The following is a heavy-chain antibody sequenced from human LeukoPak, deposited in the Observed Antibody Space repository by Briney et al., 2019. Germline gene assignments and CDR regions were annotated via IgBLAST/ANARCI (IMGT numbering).Heavy chain of an antibody. CDR1: GFTVSSNY. Sequence: GGSLRLSCAASGFTVSSNYMSWVRQAPGKGLEWVSVIYSGGSTYYADSVKGRFTISRDNSKNTLYFQMNSLRAEDTAVYYCACNEGYYYDSSGYYQYWGQGTLVTVSS. J-gene: IGHJ4*02. CDR3: ACNEGYYYDSSGYYQY. V-gene: IGHV3-66*02. D-gene: IGHD3-22*01. CDR2: IYSGGST.